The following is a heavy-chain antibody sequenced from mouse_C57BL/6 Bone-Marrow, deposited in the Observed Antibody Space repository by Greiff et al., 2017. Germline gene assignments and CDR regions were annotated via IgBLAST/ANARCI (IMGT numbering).Heavy chain of an antibody. V-gene: IGHV1-69*01. CDR3: ARGWDYCDY. CDR2: IDPSDSYT. J-gene: IGHJ2*01. CDR1: GYTFTSYW. D-gene: IGHD3-3*01. Sequence: QVQLQQPGAELVMPGASVKLSCKASGYTFTSYWMHWVKQRPGQGLEWIGEIDPSDSYTNYNQKFKGKSTLTVDKSSSTAYMQLSSLTSEDSAVDFCARGWDYCDYWGQGTTLTVSS.